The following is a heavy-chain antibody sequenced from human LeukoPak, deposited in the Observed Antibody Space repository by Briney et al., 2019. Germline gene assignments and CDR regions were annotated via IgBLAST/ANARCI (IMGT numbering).Heavy chain of an antibody. J-gene: IGHJ6*02. CDR3: ATAPILRGEGGEHYKYGMDV. V-gene: IGHV4-4*02. CDR1: VGSISSGNW. CDR2: IYHNGTL. Sequence: SETLSLTCAVSVGSISSGNWWTWVRQSPGKGLEWIGEIYHNGTLNYNPSLKSRVTISADSFKNHFSLKLTSVTAADTAVYYCATAPILRGEGGEHYKYGMDVWGQGTTDIVSS. D-gene: IGHD2-2*02.